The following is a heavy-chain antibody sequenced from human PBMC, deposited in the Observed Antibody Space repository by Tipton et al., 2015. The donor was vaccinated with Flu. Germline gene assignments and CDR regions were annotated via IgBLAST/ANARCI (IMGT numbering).Heavy chain of an antibody. D-gene: IGHD4-17*01. J-gene: IGHJ5*02. Sequence: LRLSCAVSGYSISGDYYWGWIRQPPGKGLEWIGSSHHSGGTYYNPSLKSRVTISVDTSKSQFSLRLNSVTAADTGVYYCARHRGTTATTLDWFDPWGQGTLVTVSS. CDR2: SHHSGGT. CDR3: ARHRGTTATTLDWFDP. V-gene: IGHV4-38-2*01. CDR1: GYSISGDYY.